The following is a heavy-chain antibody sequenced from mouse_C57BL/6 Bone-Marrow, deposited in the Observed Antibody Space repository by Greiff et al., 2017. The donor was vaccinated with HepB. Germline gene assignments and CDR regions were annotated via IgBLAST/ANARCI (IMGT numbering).Heavy chain of an antibody. Sequence: EVKVVESGGGLVKPGGSLKLSCAASGFTFSSYAMSWVRQTPEKRLEWVATISDGGSYTYYPDNVKGRFTISRDNAKNNLYLQMSHLKSEDTAMYYSARDDLYYAMDYCGQGTSVTVSS. CDR3: ARDDLYYAMDY. CDR1: GFTFSSYA. D-gene: IGHD2-3*01. J-gene: IGHJ4*01. V-gene: IGHV5-4*01. CDR2: ISDGGSYT.